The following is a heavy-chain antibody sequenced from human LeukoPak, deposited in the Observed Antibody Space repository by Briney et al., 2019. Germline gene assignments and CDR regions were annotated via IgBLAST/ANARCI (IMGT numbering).Heavy chain of an antibody. CDR1: GYTFTSYG. D-gene: IGHD6-13*01. J-gene: IGHJ4*02. CDR3: ARGYSSSWYSTFDY. CDR2: ISAYNGNT. Sequence: ASVKVSCKASGYTFTSYGISWARQAPGQGLEWMGWISAYNGNTNYAQKLQGRVTMTTDTSTSTAYMELRSLRSEDTAVYYCARGYSSSWYSTFDYWGQGTLVTVSS. V-gene: IGHV1-18*01.